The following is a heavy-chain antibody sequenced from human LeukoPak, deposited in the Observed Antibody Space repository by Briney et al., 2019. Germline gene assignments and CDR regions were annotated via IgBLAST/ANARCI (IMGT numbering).Heavy chain of an antibody. CDR3: ARVMSSGFYNWFDP. Sequence: SETLSLTCAVYGGSFSGYYWSWIRQPPGKGLEWIGEINHSGSTNYNPSLKSRVTISVDTSKNQFSLKLSSVTAADTAVYYCARVMSSGFYNWFDPWGQGTLVTVSS. CDR1: GGSFSGYY. V-gene: IGHV4-34*01. D-gene: IGHD6-19*01. J-gene: IGHJ5*02. CDR2: INHSGST.